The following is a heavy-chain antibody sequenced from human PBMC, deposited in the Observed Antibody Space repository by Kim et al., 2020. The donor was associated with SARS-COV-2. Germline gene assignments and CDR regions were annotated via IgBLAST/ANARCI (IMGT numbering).Heavy chain of an antibody. V-gene: IGHV3-74*01. CDR2: SVT. D-gene: IGHD1-26*01. CDR3: IRGAYFFDN. Sequence: SVTSYADSVKGRFTVSRDNAKKTLYLQMNSLRAEDTALYYCIRGAYFFDNWGQGTLVTVSS. J-gene: IGHJ4*02.